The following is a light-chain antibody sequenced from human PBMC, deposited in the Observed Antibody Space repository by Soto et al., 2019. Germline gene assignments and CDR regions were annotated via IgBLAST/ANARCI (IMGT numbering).Light chain of an antibody. CDR3: CLSVGATTYV. V-gene: IGLV2-23*01. Sequence: QSALAQPASVSGSPGQSITISCTGASGYVGTYSLVSWYQQHPGKAPKVVIYEGHKRPSGVPDRFSGSTSVNTASLTISGLQADDEADYYCCLSVGATTYVVGTGTKLTVL. CDR1: SGYVGTYSL. J-gene: IGLJ1*01. CDR2: EGH.